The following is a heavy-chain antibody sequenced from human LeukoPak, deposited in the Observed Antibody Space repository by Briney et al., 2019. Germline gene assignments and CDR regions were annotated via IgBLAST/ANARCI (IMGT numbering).Heavy chain of an antibody. Sequence: PSETLSLTCAVYGGSFSGYYWSWIRQPPGKGLEWIGEINHSGSTYYNPSLKSRVTISVDTSKNQFSLKVSSVTAADTAVYYCARQAIAATGNWFDPWGQGTLVTVSS. D-gene: IGHD2-15*01. V-gene: IGHV4-34*01. CDR1: GGSFSGYY. CDR3: ARQAIAATGNWFDP. CDR2: INHSGST. J-gene: IGHJ5*02.